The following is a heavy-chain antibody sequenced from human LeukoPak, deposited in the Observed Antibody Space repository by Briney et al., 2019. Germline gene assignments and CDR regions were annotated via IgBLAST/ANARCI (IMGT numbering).Heavy chain of an antibody. J-gene: IGHJ3*01. D-gene: IGHD3-10*01. Sequence: SETLSLTCTVSGGSISSYYWSWIRQPPGKGLEWIGYIYYSGSTNYNPSLKSRVTISVDTSKNQFSLKLSSVTAADTAVYYCARSDGYGLVDNWGQGTMVTVSS. CDR3: ARSDGYGLVDN. CDR2: IYYSGST. CDR1: GGSISSYY. V-gene: IGHV4-59*01.